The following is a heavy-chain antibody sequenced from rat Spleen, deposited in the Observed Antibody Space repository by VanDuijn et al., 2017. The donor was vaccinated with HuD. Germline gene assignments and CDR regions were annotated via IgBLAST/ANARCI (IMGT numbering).Heavy chain of an antibody. CDR2: ISIGGYNT. V-gene: IGHV5-25*01. D-gene: IGHD1-2*01. CDR1: GFTFSDYF. Sequence: EVQLVESGGGLVQPGRPLKLSCAASGFTFSDYFMAWVRQAPTKGLEWVASISIGGYNTYYRDSVKGRFTISRDNAKSTLYLQMNSLRSEDTATYFCGKDMNYFSTYPFYLMGAWGQGTSVTVSS. CDR3: GKDMNYFSTYPFYLMGA. J-gene: IGHJ4*01.